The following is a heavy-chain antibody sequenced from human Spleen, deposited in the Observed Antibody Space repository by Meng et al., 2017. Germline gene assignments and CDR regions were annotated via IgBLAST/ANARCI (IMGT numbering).Heavy chain of an antibody. CDR2: INHSGST. V-gene: IGHV4-34*01. D-gene: IGHD3-22*01. J-gene: IGHJ6*02. Sequence: SETLSLTCAVYGGSFSGYYWNWIRQPPGKGLEWIGDINHSGSTNYNPSLKSRVTISVDTSKNQFSLKLSSVTAADTAVYYCARGLVLISPNPYDYYTLDVWGQGTTVTVSS. CDR3: ARGLVLISPNPYDYYTLDV. CDR1: GGSFSGYY.